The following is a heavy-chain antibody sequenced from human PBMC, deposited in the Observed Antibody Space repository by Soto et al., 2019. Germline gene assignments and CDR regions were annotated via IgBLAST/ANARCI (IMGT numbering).Heavy chain of an antibody. CDR2: INHSGST. D-gene: IGHD4-4*01. CDR1: GGSFSGYY. J-gene: IGHJ4*02. V-gene: IGHV4-34*01. CDR3: ARGYSNSPEAFAY. Sequence: SETLSLTCAVYGGSFSGYYWSCIRQPPGKGLEWIVEINHSGSTNYNPSLKSRVTISVDSFRNQFSLKLTSVTAADTAVFYCARGYSNSPEAFAYWGQGAIVTFSS.